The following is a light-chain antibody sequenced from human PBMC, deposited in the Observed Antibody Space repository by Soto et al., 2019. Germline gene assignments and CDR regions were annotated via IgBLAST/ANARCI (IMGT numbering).Light chain of an antibody. CDR2: STS. CDR3: AAWDDRLDVYV. J-gene: IGLJ1*01. V-gene: IGLV1-44*01. Sequence: QPVLTQPPSASGTPGQIVAISCSGSSSNIGSNTVTWYQQLPGTAPKLLIYSTSQRSSGVPGRFSGSKSGASASLSISGLQSEDEADYYCAAWDDRLDVYVFGTGTKAPS. CDR1: SSNIGSNT.